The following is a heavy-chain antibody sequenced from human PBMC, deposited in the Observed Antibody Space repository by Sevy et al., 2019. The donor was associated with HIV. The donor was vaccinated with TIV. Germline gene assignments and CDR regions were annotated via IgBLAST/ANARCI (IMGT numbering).Heavy chain of an antibody. Sequence: GGSLRLSCAASGFTFSGSALHWVRQASVKGLEWVGRFKKIGDSYPTAFAASLEGRFTISRDDLKNTVHLQMNSLKIEDTAVYYCTRLIYPDDAFDIWGQGTMVTVSS. J-gene: IGHJ3*02. CDR1: GFTFSGSA. V-gene: IGHV3-73*01. CDR3: TRLIYPDDAFDI. CDR2: FKKIGDSYPT.